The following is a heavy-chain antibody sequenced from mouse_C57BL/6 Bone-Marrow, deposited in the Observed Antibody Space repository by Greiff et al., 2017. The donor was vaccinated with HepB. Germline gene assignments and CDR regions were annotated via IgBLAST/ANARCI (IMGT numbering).Heavy chain of an antibody. Sequence: QVQLKQPGAELVKPGASVKLSCKASGYTFTSYWMHWVKQRPGQGLEWIGMIHPNSGSTNYNEKFKSKATLTVDKSSITAYMQLSSLTSEDSAVYYCARWELGRRNYFDYWGQGTTLTVSS. V-gene: IGHV1-64*01. CDR1: GYTFTSYW. D-gene: IGHD4-1*01. CDR3: ARWELGRRNYFDY. J-gene: IGHJ2*01. CDR2: IHPNSGST.